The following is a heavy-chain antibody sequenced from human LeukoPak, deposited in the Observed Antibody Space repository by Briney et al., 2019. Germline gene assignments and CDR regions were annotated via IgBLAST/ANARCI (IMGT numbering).Heavy chain of an antibody. CDR2: ISYDGSNK. D-gene: IGHD3-3*01. CDR1: GFTFSSYA. CDR3: ARDRTRGALYDFWSGSIKHGIDY. J-gene: IGHJ4*02. V-gene: IGHV3-30-3*01. Sequence: QPGGSLRLSCAASGFTFSSYAMHWVRQAPGKGLEWVAVISYDGSNKYYADSVKGRFTISRDNSKNTLYLQMNSLRAEDTAVYYCARDRTRGALYDFWSGSIKHGIDYWGQGTLVTVSS.